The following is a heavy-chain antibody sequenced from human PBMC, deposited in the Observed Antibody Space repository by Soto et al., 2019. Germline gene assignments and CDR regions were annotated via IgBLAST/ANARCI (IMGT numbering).Heavy chain of an antibody. J-gene: IGHJ6*02. CDR3: ARAKHCSGGSCYYYYYYGMDV. V-gene: IGHV3-21*01. Sequence: SGGSLRLSCAASGFTFSSYSMNWVRQAPGKGLEWVSSISSSSSYIYYADSVKGRFTISRDNAKNSLYLQMNSLRAEDTAVYYCARAKHCSGGSCYYYYYYGMDVWGQGTTVTVSS. CDR1: GFTFSSYS. D-gene: IGHD2-15*01. CDR2: ISSSSSYI.